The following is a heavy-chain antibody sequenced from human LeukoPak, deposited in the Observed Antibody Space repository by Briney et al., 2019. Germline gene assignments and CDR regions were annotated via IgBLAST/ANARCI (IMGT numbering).Heavy chain of an antibody. CDR1: GGSISSSNW. CDR2: IYHSGST. V-gene: IGHV4-4*02. D-gene: IGHD3-9*01. CDR3: ARDLGGDGPLRYFDGYFDY. J-gene: IGHJ4*02. Sequence: PSETLSLTCPVSGGSISSSNWWSWVRQPPGKGLEWIGEIYHSGSTNYNPSLKSRVTISVDKSKNQFSLKLSSVTAADTAVYYCARDLGGDGPLRYFDGYFDYWGQGTLVTVSS.